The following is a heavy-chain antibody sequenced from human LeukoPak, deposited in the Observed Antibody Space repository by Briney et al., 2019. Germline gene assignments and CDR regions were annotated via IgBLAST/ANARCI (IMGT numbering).Heavy chain of an antibody. CDR3: EKGKRYAFDY. D-gene: IGHD3-9*01. J-gene: IGHJ4*02. Sequence: GGSLRLSCATSGFSFTDYPMNWVRQAPGKGLEWISNIRTTAEGAKYAYYADSVKGRVTISRDDGKNTLYLHMNSLRDDDTAVYYSEKGKRYAFDYWGQGILVTVSS. CDR2: IRTTAEGAKYA. CDR1: GFSFTDYP. V-gene: IGHV3-48*02.